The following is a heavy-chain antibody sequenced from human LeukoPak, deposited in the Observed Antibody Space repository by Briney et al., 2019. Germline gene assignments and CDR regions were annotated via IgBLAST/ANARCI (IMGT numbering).Heavy chain of an antibody. CDR3: ARIHSLYYYDSSGYGAFDI. Sequence: GGSLRLSCAASGFTFSSYDMHWVRQGPGKGLEWVSGIDTAGGTYYAGSVKGRFTISRDNSKNTLYLQMNSLRAEDTAVYYCARIHSLYYYDSSGYGAFDIWGQGTMVTVSS. V-gene: IGHV3-13*04. D-gene: IGHD3-22*01. CDR2: IDTAGGT. CDR1: GFTFSSYD. J-gene: IGHJ3*02.